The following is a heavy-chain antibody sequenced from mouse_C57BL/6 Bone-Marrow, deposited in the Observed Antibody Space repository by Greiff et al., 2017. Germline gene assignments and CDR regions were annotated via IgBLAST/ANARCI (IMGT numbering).Heavy chain of an antibody. J-gene: IGHJ3*01. V-gene: IGHV1-54*01. D-gene: IGHD2-3*01. CDR2: INPGSGGT. CDR3: ARIYPWFAY. CDR1: GYAFTNYL. Sequence: QVQLKESGAELVRPGTSVKVSCKASGYAFTNYLIEWVKQRPGQGLEWIGVINPGSGGTNYNEKFKGKATLTADKSSSTAYMQLSSLTSEDSAVYFCARIYPWFAYWGQGTLVTVSA.